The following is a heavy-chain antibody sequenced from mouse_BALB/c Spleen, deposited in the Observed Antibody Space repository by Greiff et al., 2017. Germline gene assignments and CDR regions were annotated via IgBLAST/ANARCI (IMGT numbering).Heavy chain of an antibody. D-gene: IGHD2-4*01. CDR3: ARSHYDYADY. CDR2: IDPANGNT. Sequence: DVKLVESGAELVKPGASVKLSCTASGFNIKDTYMHWVKQRPEQGLEWIGRIDPANGNTKYDPKFQGKATITADTSSNTAYLQLSSLTSEDTAVYYCARSHYDYADYWGQGTTLTVSS. V-gene: IGHV14-3*02. CDR1: GFNIKDTY. J-gene: IGHJ2*01.